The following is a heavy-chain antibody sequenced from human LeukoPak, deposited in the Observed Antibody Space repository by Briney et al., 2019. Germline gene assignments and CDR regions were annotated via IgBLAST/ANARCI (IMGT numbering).Heavy chain of an antibody. J-gene: IGHJ6*02. Sequence: GGSLRLSCAASGFTFSDYYMSWTRQAPGNGLEWVSYISSSGSTIYYADSVKGRFTIPRDNAKNSLYLQMNSLRAEDTAVYYCARVQGGVLGIRYYYYGMDVWGQGTTVTVSS. D-gene: IGHD3-16*01. CDR3: ARVQGGVLGIRYYYYGMDV. CDR1: GFTFSDYY. V-gene: IGHV3-11*01. CDR2: ISSSGSTI.